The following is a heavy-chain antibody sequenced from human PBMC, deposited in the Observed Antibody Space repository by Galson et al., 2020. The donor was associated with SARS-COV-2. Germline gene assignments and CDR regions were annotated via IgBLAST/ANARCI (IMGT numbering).Heavy chain of an antibody. CDR3: AKEDDTSGYFWGGLTY. D-gene: IGHD3-22*01. CDR2: ISGSSGGT. J-gene: IGHJ4*02. V-gene: IGHV3-23*01. Sequence: LSLTCAASGFTFRNYAMTWVRQAPGKGLEWVSAISGSSGGTYYADSVKGRFTISRDNSKNTLYLQMNRLRAADTAVYYCAKEDDTSGYFWGGLTYWGQGALVTVSS. CDR1: GFTFRNYA.